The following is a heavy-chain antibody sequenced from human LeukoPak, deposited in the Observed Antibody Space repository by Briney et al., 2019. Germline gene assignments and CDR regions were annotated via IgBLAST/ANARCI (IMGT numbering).Heavy chain of an antibody. Sequence: GGSLRLSCAASGFTFNNYAMSWVRQAPGKGLEWVSAISASGGTTYYADSVRGRFTISRDNSENTLFLQMNSLRAEDTAVYYCAKEPREYCSSTSRPNWFDSWGQGTLVTVSS. CDR1: GFTFNNYA. D-gene: IGHD2-2*01. V-gene: IGHV3-23*01. CDR3: AKEPREYCSSTSRPNWFDS. CDR2: ISASGGTT. J-gene: IGHJ5*01.